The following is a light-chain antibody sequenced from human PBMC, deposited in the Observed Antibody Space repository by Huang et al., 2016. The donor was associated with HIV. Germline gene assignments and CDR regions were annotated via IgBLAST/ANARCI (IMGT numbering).Light chain of an antibody. J-gene: IGKJ4*01. V-gene: IGKV3-11*01. CDR2: DAS. CDR3: QQRSNSFLT. Sequence: EIVLKQSPATLSLSPGERATLSCRASQSVSSYLAWYQNKPGQAPRLLIYDASHRATGIPARFSGSGSGTDFTLTISILEPEDFAVYYCQQRSNSFLTFGGGTKVEIK. CDR1: QSVSSY.